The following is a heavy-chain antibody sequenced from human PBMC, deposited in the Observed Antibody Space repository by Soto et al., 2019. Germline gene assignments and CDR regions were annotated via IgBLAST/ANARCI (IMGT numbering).Heavy chain of an antibody. V-gene: IGHV6-1*01. CDR3: ARELYYYDSTGYDEYFQY. CDR1: QDNVSSHNPT. Sequence: PSQNHSHTCAISQDNVSSHNPTWNWIRQSPSRGLEWLGRTYYRSKWYNDYAVSVKSRITINPDTSKNQFSLQLNSVTPEDMAVYYCARELYYYDSTGYDEYFQYRRQARLVAV. CDR2: TYYRSKWYN. J-gene: IGHJ1*01. D-gene: IGHD3-22*01.